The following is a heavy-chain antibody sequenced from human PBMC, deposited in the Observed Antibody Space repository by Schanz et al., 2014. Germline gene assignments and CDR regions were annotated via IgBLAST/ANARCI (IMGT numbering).Heavy chain of an antibody. Sequence: VQLVESGGGVVQPGRSLRLSCAASGFTFSSYTMKWVRQAPGKGPEWVSSISSTSTYLYYADSVKGRFTISRDSDRNSLYLQMSSLRAEDTAVYYCARGPPFRCDYWGQGTLVTVSS. V-gene: IGHV3-21*01. CDR3: ARGPPFRCDY. CDR2: ISSTSTYL. D-gene: IGHD3-16*01. J-gene: IGHJ4*02. CDR1: GFTFSSYT.